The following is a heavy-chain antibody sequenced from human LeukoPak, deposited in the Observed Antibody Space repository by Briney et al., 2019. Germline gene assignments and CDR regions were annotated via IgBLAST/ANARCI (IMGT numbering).Heavy chain of an antibody. D-gene: IGHD3-9*01. J-gene: IGHJ3*02. Sequence: GGSLRLSCAASGFTFSNYEMNWVRQAPGKGLEWVSYISNSGSTIYYADSVKGRFTISRDNAKNSLYLQMNSLRAEDTAVYYCARSLFWDILAPGAFDIWGQGTMVTVSS. V-gene: IGHV3-48*03. CDR3: ARSLFWDILAPGAFDI. CDR2: ISNSGSTI. CDR1: GFTFSNYE.